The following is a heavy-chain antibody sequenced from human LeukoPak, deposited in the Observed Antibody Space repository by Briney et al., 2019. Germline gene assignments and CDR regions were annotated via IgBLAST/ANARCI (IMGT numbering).Heavy chain of an antibody. J-gene: IGHJ6*03. CDR1: GFTFSDHY. D-gene: IGHD1-26*01. V-gene: IGHV3-72*01. Sequence: GGSLRLSCAASGFTFSDHYMDWVRQAPGKGLEWVGRTRNKANNYTTEYAASVKGRFTISRDDSKNSLYLQMNSLRVEDTAVYYCARAYSERYGLGYYYMDVWGKGTTVTVSS. CDR3: ARAYSERYGLGYYYMDV. CDR2: TRNKANNYTT.